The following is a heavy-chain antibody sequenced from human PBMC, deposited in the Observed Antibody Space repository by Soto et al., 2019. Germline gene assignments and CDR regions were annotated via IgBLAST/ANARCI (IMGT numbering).Heavy chain of an antibody. CDR3: ARGGYYDNTWGKLSHYGLDV. CDR2: ISPYNDYT. CDR1: GYTFIRYG. V-gene: IGHV1-18*01. D-gene: IGHD3-16*01. Sequence: QVQLVQSAGEVKKPGASVKVSCKASGYTFIRYGITWVRQAPGQGLEWMGWISPYNDYTIYAQKLQGRVTMTTDTSTITVYLDLGSLKSDDTAVYYCARGGYYDNTWGKLSHYGLDVWGQGTSVTVSS. J-gene: IGHJ6*02.